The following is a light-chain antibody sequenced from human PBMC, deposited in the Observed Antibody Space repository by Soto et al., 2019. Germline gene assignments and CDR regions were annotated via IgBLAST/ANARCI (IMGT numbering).Light chain of an antibody. Sequence: QSVLTQPASVSGSPGQSITISCTGTSSDVGNYNYVSWYQLHPVKAPKLMIYDVSSRPSGVSDRFSGSKFGNTASLAVSGLQAEDEADYYCSSYTTSNSVVFGGGTKLTVL. V-gene: IGLV2-14*01. CDR2: DVS. CDR1: SSDVGNYNY. J-gene: IGLJ3*02. CDR3: SSYTTSNSVV.